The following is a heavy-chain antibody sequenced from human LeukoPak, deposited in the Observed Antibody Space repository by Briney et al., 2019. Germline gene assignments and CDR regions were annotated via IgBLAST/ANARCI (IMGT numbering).Heavy chain of an antibody. Sequence: PGGSLRLSCAASGFTFSSYSMNWVRQAPGKGLEWVSYISSSGSTIYYADSVKGRFTISRDNAKNSLYLQMNSLRAEDTAVNYCARDPYCSGGSCYEAAFDYWGQGTLVTVSS. J-gene: IGHJ4*02. V-gene: IGHV3-48*04. D-gene: IGHD2-15*01. CDR3: ARDPYCSGGSCYEAAFDY. CDR1: GFTFSSYS. CDR2: ISSSGSTI.